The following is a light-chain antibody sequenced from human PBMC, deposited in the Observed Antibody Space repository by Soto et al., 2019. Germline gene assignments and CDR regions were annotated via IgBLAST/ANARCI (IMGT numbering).Light chain of an antibody. CDR1: QSVTSNY. V-gene: IGKV3-20*01. J-gene: IGKJ1*01. CDR2: GAS. Sequence: ELVLTQSPSTLSLSPGERATLSCRASQSVTSNYLAWYQQEPGQAPRLLIYGASHRATGIPDRFSGSGSGTDFTLTIHRLEPEDFGVYYCQQYAYSPPTFGLGTKVDIK. CDR3: QQYAYSPPT.